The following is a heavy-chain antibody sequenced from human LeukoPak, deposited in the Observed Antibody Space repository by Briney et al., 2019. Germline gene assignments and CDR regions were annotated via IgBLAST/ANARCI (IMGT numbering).Heavy chain of an antibody. V-gene: IGHV4-34*01. CDR3: ARGPDTYYYDSSGYYVM. CDR1: GESFSGYY. J-gene: IGHJ4*02. Sequence: PSETLSLTCAVYGESFSGYYWSWIRQPPGKGVEWIGEINHSGSTNYNPSLKGRVTISVDTSKNQFSLKLSSVTAADTAVYYCARGPDTYYYDSSGYYVMWGQGTLVTVSS. D-gene: IGHD3-22*01. CDR2: INHSGST.